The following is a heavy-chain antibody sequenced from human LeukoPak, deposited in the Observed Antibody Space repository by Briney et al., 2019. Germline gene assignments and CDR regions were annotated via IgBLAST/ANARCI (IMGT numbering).Heavy chain of an antibody. V-gene: IGHV3-66*01. CDR1: GFTFSSYW. CDR3: ARDNGRRGKPGAFDI. CDR2: IYSGGST. Sequence: GGSLRLSCAASGFTFSSYWMSWVRQAPGKGLEWVSVIYSGGSTYYADSVKGRFTISRDNSRNTLYLQMNSLRPEDTTMYYCARDNGRRGKPGAFDIWGQGTMVTVSS. D-gene: IGHD2-8*01. J-gene: IGHJ3*02.